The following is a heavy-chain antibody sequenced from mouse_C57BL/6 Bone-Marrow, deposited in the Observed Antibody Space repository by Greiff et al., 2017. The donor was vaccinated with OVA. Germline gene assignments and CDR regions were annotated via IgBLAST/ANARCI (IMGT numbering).Heavy chain of an antibody. CDR3: ARAKGFITTVAHYYFDY. D-gene: IGHD1-1*01. Sequence: QVQLKQSGAELARPGASVKLSCKASGYTFTSYGISWVKQRTGQGLEWIGEIYPRSGNTYYNEKFKGKATLTADKSSSTAYMELRSLTSEDSAVYFCARAKGFITTVAHYYFDYWGKGTTLTVAS. V-gene: IGHV1-81*01. CDR1: GYTFTSYG. CDR2: IYPRSGNT. J-gene: IGHJ2*01.